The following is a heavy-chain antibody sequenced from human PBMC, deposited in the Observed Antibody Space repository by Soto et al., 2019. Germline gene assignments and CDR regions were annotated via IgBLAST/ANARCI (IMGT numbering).Heavy chain of an antibody. CDR3: ARAIFDDRNWFDP. Sequence: GGSLRLSCTASGFTFSSYWMHWVRQAPGKGLVWVSRINSDGSSTSYADSVKGRFTISRDNAKNTLYLQMNSLRAEDTAVYYCARAIFDDRNWFDPWGQGTLVTVSS. J-gene: IGHJ5*02. V-gene: IGHV3-74*01. CDR1: GFTFSSYW. CDR2: INSDGSST. D-gene: IGHD3-3*01.